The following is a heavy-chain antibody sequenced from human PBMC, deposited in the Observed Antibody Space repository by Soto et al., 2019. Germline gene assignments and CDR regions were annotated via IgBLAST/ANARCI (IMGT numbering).Heavy chain of an antibody. J-gene: IGHJ4*02. CDR1: GGSLTTYY. Sequence: PSETLSLTCTVSGGSLTTYYWGWIRQPPGKGLEWIGNIFDNGNTNYNPSLKSRVTISIDTSKNQFSLKLSSLTAADTAMYYCARSDGRYWGQGTLVTVSS. V-gene: IGHV4-59*01. CDR3: ARSDGRY. CDR2: IFDNGNT.